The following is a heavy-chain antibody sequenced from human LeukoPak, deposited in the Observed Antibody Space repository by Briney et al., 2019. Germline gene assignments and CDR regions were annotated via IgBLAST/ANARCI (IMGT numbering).Heavy chain of an antibody. J-gene: IGHJ4*02. CDR3: ALSDAGSYNY. CDR2: IYYSGST. D-gene: IGHD3-10*01. V-gene: IGHV4-59*08. Sequence: SEPLSLTCTVSGGSISSYYWSWIRQPPGKGLEWIGYIYYSGSTNYNPSLKSRVTISVDTSKNQFSLKLSSVTAADTAVYYCALSDAGSYNYWGQGTLVTVSS. CDR1: GGSISSYY.